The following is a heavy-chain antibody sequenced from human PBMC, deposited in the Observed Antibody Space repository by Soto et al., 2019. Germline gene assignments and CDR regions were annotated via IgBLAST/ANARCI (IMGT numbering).Heavy chain of an antibody. CDR2: INPNSGGT. CDR1: GYTFTGYY. V-gene: IGHV1-2*04. Sequence: QVQLVQSGAEVKKPGASVKVSCKASGYTFTGYYMHWVRQAPGQGLEWMGWINPNSGGTNYAQKFQGWVTMTRDTSISTAYMELSRLRSDDTAVYYCARALSGYSSIWYVLNWFDPWGPGTLVTVSS. CDR3: ARALSGYSSIWYVLNWFDP. J-gene: IGHJ5*02. D-gene: IGHD6-13*01.